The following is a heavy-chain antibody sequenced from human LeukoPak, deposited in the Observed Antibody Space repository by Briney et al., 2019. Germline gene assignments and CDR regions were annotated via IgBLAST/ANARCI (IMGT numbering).Heavy chain of an antibody. CDR3: ARWGGYCSSTSCYADYLDY. Sequence: ASVKVSCKASGYTFTSYGISWVRQAPGQGLEWMGWISAYNGNTNYAQKLQGRVTMTTDTSTSTAYMELRSLRSDDTAVYYCARWGGYCSSTSCYADYLDYWGQGTLVTVSS. CDR2: ISAYNGNT. V-gene: IGHV1-18*01. J-gene: IGHJ4*02. D-gene: IGHD2-2*01. CDR1: GYTFTSYG.